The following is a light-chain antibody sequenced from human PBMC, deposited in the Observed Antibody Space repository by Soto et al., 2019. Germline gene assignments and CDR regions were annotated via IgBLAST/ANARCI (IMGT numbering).Light chain of an antibody. Sequence: ALTQPASVSVSPGQSITISCTGTSSDVGNYNLVSWYQQHPGKAPKLMIYEGSKRPSGVSNRFSGSKSGNTASLTISILQAEDEADYYCCSYAGSSTYVFGTGTKV. CDR1: SSDVGNYNL. CDR2: EGS. J-gene: IGLJ1*01. V-gene: IGLV2-23*01. CDR3: CSYAGSSTYV.